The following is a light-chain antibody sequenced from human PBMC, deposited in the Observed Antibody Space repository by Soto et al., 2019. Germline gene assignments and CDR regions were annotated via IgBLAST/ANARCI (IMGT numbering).Light chain of an antibody. CDR1: QSVSGY. Sequence: EIVLTQSPATLSLSPGERATLSCRASQSVSGYLAWYQQKAGQAPRLLIYDASNRATGIPARFSGSGSGTDFTLTFSSLEPEDLAVYYCQQRSKWPLTFGGGTKVEIK. V-gene: IGKV3-11*01. J-gene: IGKJ4*01. CDR2: DAS. CDR3: QQRSKWPLT.